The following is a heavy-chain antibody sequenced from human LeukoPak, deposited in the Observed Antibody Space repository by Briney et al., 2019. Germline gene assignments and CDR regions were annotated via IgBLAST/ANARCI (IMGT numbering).Heavy chain of an antibody. V-gene: IGHV3-33*06. CDR1: GFTFSSYG. CDR3: AKDRSSSWTWTIDY. Sequence: GRSLRLSCAASGFTFSSYGMHWVRQAPGKGLEWVAVIWYDGTNKYYADSVKGRFTISRDNSKNTLYLQMNSPSAEDTAVYYCAKDRSSSWTWTIDYWGQGTLVTVSS. CDR2: IWYDGTNK. D-gene: IGHD6-13*01. J-gene: IGHJ4*02.